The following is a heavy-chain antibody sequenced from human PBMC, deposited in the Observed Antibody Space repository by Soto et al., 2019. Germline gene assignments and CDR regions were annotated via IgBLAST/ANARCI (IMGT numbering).Heavy chain of an antibody. CDR3: ARDWGGLGY. CDR1: GFTFSNYW. D-gene: IGHD3-10*01. CDR2: IIKDGSEK. J-gene: IGHJ4*02. Sequence: EVQLVESGGGLVQPGGSLRLSCAASGFTFSNYWMTWVRQAPGKGLEWVANIIKDGSEKSYVDSVNGRFTISRDNAKNSLYLEMNSLRVEDTAVYYCARDWGGLGYWGQGILVTVSS. V-gene: IGHV3-7*03.